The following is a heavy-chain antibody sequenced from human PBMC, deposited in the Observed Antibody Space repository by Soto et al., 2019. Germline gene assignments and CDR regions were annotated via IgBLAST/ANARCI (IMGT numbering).Heavy chain of an antibody. CDR2: MNPDSGNT. CDR1: GYTFSNYN. D-gene: IGHD6-25*01. V-gene: IGHV1-8*01. Sequence: QEQLVQSGAEVKKPGAPVKVSCKASGYTFSNYNINGVRQASGQGLEWMGWMNPDSGNTGYAEKFQGRVTMTRNRSISTAYMELSGLRSEDTAVYYCAREAASDPSFYYHYMDVWGKGTTVTVSS. CDR3: AREAASDPSFYYHYMDV. J-gene: IGHJ6*03.